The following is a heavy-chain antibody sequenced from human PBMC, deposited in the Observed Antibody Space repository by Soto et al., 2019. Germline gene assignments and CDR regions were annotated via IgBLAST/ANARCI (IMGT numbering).Heavy chain of an antibody. CDR3: AKDPTVTTLFYYYMDV. Sequence: QVQLVESGGGVVQPGRSLRLSCAASGFTFSSYGMHWVRQAPGKGLEWVAVISYDGSNKYYADSVKGRFTISRDNSKNTLYLQMNSLRAEDTAVYYCAKDPTVTTLFYYYMDVWGKGTTVTVSS. CDR2: ISYDGSNK. D-gene: IGHD4-17*01. CDR1: GFTFSSYG. J-gene: IGHJ6*03. V-gene: IGHV3-30*18.